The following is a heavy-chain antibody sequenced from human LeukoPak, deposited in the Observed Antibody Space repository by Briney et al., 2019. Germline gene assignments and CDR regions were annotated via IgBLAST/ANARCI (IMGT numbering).Heavy chain of an antibody. D-gene: IGHD6-19*01. CDR2: IKSKTDGGTT. V-gene: IGHV3-15*07. Sequence: GGSLRLSCAASGFTVSSNYMNWVRQAPGKGLEWVGRIKSKTDGGTTDYAAPVKGRFTISRDDSKNTLYLQMNSLKTEDTAVYYCTTDGWSVAGTGVYWGQGTLVTVSS. CDR3: TTDGWSVAGTGVY. CDR1: GFTVSSNY. J-gene: IGHJ4*02.